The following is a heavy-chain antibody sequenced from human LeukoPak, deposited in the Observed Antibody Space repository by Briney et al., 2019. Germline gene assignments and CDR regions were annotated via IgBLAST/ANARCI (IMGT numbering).Heavy chain of an antibody. D-gene: IGHD3-9*01. Sequence: SETLSLTCTVSGYSISSAHYWGWIRQPPGKGLEWIGSIYHSGSTYYNPSLKSRVTIPVDTSKNQFSLRLTSVTAADTAVYYCARSVTAGYYYLDYWGQGTLVTVSS. J-gene: IGHJ4*02. CDR2: IYHSGST. V-gene: IGHV4-38-2*02. CDR1: GYSISSAHY. CDR3: ARSVTAGYYYLDY.